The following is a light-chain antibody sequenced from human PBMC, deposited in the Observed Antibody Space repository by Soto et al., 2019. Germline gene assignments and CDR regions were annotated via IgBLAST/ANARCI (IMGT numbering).Light chain of an antibody. V-gene: IGKV1-5*03. Sequence: DIQLTQSPSLLSASVGDRVTITCRASQGISSFLAWYQQKPGKAPKILIYKASSLEGGVPSRFSGSGSGTEFTLTISSLQPDDFATYYCQQYSTYTPRTFGQGTKVDIK. CDR2: KAS. CDR3: QQYSTYTPRT. J-gene: IGKJ1*01. CDR1: QGISSF.